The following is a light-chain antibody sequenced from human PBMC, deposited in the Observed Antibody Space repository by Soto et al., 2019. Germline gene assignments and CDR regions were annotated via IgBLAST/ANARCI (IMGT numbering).Light chain of an antibody. CDR1: QSFSSSY. J-gene: IGKJ5*01. CDR2: GAS. CDR3: QQYGTSIS. V-gene: IGKV3-20*01. Sequence: EIVLTQSPGTLSLSPGERATLSCRASQSFSSSYLAWYQQKPGQALRLLIYGASSRDTGIPDRFRGSGSGTDFTLTISRLEPDDFAVYYCQQYGTSISFGHGTRLEI.